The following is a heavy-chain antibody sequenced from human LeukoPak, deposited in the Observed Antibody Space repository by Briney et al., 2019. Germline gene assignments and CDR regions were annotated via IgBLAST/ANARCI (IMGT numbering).Heavy chain of an antibody. Sequence: SETLSLTCAVYGGSFSGYYWSWIRQPAGKGLEWIWRIYTSGSTNYNPSLKSRVTMSVDTSKNQFSLKLSSVTAADTAVYYCARDLIVVVPAAIVGYMDVWGKGTTVTVSS. D-gene: IGHD2-2*02. V-gene: IGHV4-4*07. CDR3: ARDLIVVVPAAIVGYMDV. CDR1: GGSFSGYY. J-gene: IGHJ6*03. CDR2: IYTSGST.